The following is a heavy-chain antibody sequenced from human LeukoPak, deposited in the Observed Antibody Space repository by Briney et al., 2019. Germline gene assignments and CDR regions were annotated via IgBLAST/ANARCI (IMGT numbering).Heavy chain of an antibody. J-gene: IGHJ4*02. D-gene: IGHD6-13*01. CDR2: IRYDGSNK. CDR3: AKDSLIAAAGTGWSFDY. V-gene: IGHV3-30*02. CDR1: GFTFSSYG. Sequence: GGSLRLSCAASGFTFSSYGMHWVRQAPGKGLEWVAFIRYDGSNKYYADSVKGRFTISRDNSKNTLYLQMNSLRAEDTAVYYCAKDSLIAAAGTGWSFDYWGQGTLVTVSS.